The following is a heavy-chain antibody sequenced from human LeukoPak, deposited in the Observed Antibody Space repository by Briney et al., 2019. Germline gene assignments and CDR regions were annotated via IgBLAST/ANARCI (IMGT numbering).Heavy chain of an antibody. D-gene: IGHD3-10*01. CDR3: ATRYYGSGSRGIYGMGV. J-gene: IGHJ6*04. CDR2: INHSGST. V-gene: IGHV4-34*01. Sequence: PSETLSLTCAVYGGSFSGYYWSWIRQPPGTGLEWIGEINHSGSTNYNPSLKSRVTISVDTSKNQFSLKLSSVTAADTAVYYCATRYYGSGSRGIYGMGVWGKGTTVTVSS. CDR1: GGSFSGYY.